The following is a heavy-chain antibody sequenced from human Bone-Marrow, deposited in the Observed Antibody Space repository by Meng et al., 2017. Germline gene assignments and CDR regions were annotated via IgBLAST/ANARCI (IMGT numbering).Heavy chain of an antibody. CDR1: GFTFSSYA. D-gene: IGHD6-19*01. J-gene: IGHJ2*01. CDR2: ISGSGGST. Sequence: GQLLGSGGGLVQPGGSLRLSCAASGFTFSSYAMSWVRQAPGKGLEWVSAISGSGGSTYYADSVKGRFTISRDNSKNTLYLQMNSLRAEDTAVYYCAKDSAVAGALYWYFDLWGRGTLVTVSS. CDR3: AKDSAVAGALYWYFDL. V-gene: IGHV3-23*01.